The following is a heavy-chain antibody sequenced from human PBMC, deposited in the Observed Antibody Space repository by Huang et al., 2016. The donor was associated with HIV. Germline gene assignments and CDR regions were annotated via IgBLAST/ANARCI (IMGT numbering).Heavy chain of an antibody. D-gene: IGHD6-19*01. Sequence: QVQLQESGPGLVKPSETLSLRCTVSGGSLRSHHGSWIRQPPGKGLEWIATISDNGRTHYNPSLRSRVSMTLYTSKNNFSLKLTSVTAADTAVYYCARSPQIYQTSGLAHYYFDFWGRGTLVTVSS. J-gene: IGHJ2*01. V-gene: IGHV4-59*11. CDR2: ISDNGRT. CDR1: GGSLRSHH. CDR3: ARSPQIYQTSGLAHYYFDF.